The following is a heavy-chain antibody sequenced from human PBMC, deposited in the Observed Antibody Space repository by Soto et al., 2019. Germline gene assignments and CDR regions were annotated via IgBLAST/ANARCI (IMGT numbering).Heavy chain of an antibody. Sequence: GESLKISCKGPGYSFTSYWISWVRQMPGKGLEWMGRIDPSDSYTNYSPSFQGHVTISADKSISTAYLQWSSLKASDTAMYYCARPIYGDADYYYYGMDVWGQGTTVTVSS. CDR1: GYSFTSYW. D-gene: IGHD4-17*01. CDR2: IDPSDSYT. CDR3: ARPIYGDADYYYYGMDV. V-gene: IGHV5-10-1*01. J-gene: IGHJ6*02.